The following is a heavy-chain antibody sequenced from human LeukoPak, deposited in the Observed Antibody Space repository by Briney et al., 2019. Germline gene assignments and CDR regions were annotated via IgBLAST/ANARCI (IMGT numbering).Heavy chain of an antibody. CDR1: GFTFSSYE. J-gene: IGHJ4*02. D-gene: IGHD4-17*01. CDR3: ARHGTVTRAYYFDY. V-gene: IGHV3-48*03. CDR2: ISSSGSTI. Sequence: PGGSLRLSSAASGFTFSSYEMNWVRQAPGKGLEWVSYISSSGSTIYYADSVKGRFTISRDNAKNSLYLQMNSLRAEDTAVYYCARHGTVTRAYYFDYWGQGTLVTVSS.